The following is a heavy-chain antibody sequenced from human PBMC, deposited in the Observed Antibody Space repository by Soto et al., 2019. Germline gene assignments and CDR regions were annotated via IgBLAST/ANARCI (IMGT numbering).Heavy chain of an antibody. Sequence: ASVKVSCKASGYTFTGYYMHWVRQAPGQGLEWMGWINPNSGGTNYAQKLQGWVTMTRGTSISTAYMELSRLRSEDTAVYYCARDGGSFGVVTTEAFDIWGQGTMVTVSS. D-gene: IGHD3-3*01. CDR2: INPNSGGT. CDR1: GYTFTGYY. V-gene: IGHV1-2*04. J-gene: IGHJ3*02. CDR3: ARDGGSFGVVTTEAFDI.